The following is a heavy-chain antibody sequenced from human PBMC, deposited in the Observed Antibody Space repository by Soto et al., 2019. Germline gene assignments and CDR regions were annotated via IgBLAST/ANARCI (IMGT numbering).Heavy chain of an antibody. V-gene: IGHV1-69*01. Sequence: QVQLVQSGAEVKKPGSSVKVSCKASGDTFSSYAINWVRQAPGQGLEWMGGIIPMFGTANYAQKFKGRVTITEGESTSTVYMELSSLRSEDTAVYYCGRVGPAHYYDSSGYYSPLDYWGQGTLVTVAS. CDR2: IIPMFGTA. J-gene: IGHJ4*02. CDR1: GDTFSSYA. CDR3: GRVGPAHYYDSSGYYSPLDY. D-gene: IGHD3-22*01.